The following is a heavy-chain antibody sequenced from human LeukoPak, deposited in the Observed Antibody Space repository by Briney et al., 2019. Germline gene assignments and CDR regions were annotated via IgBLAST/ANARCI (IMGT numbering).Heavy chain of an antibody. D-gene: IGHD2-21*01. J-gene: IGHJ4*02. CDR1: GGSISSSIHY. Sequence: PSEILSLICGVSGGSISSSIHYWAWTRQPPGKGLEWLATISESGTTYYNPSLKSRVTISVDTSKNQFSLNLGSVTAADTAVYYCARYSVSYFDYWDEGALVTVSS. CDR3: ARYSVSYFDY. V-gene: IGHV4-39*01. CDR2: ISESGTT.